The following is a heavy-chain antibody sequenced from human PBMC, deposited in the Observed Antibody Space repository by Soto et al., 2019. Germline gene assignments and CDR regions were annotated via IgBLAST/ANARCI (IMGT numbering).Heavy chain of an antibody. CDR2: IYYSGST. Sequence: SETLSLTCTVSGGSISSSSYYWGWIRQPPGKGLEWIGSIYYSGSTYYNPSLKSRVTISVDTSKNQFSLKLSSVTAADTAVYYCARPGITMVRGVIPRRNWFDPWGQGTLVT. CDR3: ARPGITMVRGVIPRRNWFDP. D-gene: IGHD3-10*01. J-gene: IGHJ5*02. V-gene: IGHV4-39*01. CDR1: GGSISSSSYY.